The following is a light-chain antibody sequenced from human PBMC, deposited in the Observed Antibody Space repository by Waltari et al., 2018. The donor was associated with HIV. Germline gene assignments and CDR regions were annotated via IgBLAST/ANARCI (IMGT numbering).Light chain of an antibody. CDR3: SSYTSSSTLGYV. CDR1: SSAVGGYNY. J-gene: IGLJ1*01. Sequence: QSALTQPASLSGSPGPSITISCPGPSSAVGGYNYFSWYQHHPGKAPKLMIYEVSNRPSGVSNRFSGSKSGNTASLTISGLQAEDEADYYCSSYTSSSTLGYVFGTGTKVTVL. V-gene: IGLV2-14*01. CDR2: EVS.